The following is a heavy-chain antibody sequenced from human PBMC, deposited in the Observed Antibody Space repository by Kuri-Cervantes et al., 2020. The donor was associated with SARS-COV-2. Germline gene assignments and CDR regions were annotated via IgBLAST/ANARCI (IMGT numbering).Heavy chain of an antibody. CDR1: ETTFPNYD. Sequence: ASVKVSCKAPETTFPNYDINWVRQATGQGLEWMGMVKTNSGNTLYAQIFQGRVTMTRDTSTSTVYLELSRLRSDDTAVYYCARGPQWLGGDIQDAFDIWGQGTMVTVSS. V-gene: IGHV1-8*01. CDR3: ARGPQWLGGDIQDAFDI. CDR2: VKTNSGNT. J-gene: IGHJ3*02. D-gene: IGHD3-22*01.